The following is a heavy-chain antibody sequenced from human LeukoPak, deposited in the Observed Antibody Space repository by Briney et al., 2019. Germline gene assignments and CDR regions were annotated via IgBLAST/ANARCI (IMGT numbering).Heavy chain of an antibody. CDR1: GFTFSDHY. CDR3: ARGSDYYSSGTSYGMDV. J-gene: IGHJ6*02. D-gene: IGHD3-10*01. V-gene: IGHV3-72*01. CDR2: TKKKANSYAT. Sequence: GGSLRLSCAASGFTFSDHYMDWVRQSPGKGLEWVGRTKKKANSYATEYAASVKGRFIISRDASKNSLYLQMNSLKTEDTAVYYCARGSDYYSSGTSYGMDVWGQGTTVTVSS.